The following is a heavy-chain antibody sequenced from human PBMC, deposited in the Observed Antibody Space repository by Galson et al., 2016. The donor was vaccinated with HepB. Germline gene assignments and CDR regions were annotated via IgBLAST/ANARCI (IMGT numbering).Heavy chain of an antibody. CDR3: ARDRDTILSYYGMDV. D-gene: IGHD3-9*01. V-gene: IGHV3-23*01. CDR2: ISDNGGST. Sequence: SLRLSCAASGFTFSTYAMNWVRQAPGKGLEWVSGISDNGGSTYYADSVKGRFTISRDNSKNTLYLQMNSLRAEDTAVYYCARDRDTILSYYGMDVWGQGTTVTVSS. J-gene: IGHJ6*02. CDR1: GFTFSTYA.